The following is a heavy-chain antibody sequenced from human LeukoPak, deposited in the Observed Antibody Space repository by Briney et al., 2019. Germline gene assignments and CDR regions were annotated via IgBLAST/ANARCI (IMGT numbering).Heavy chain of an antibody. J-gene: IGHJ4*02. D-gene: IGHD6-13*01. Sequence: GGSPRLSCAASGFTFSSYAMSWVRQSPGKGLEWVSGISGTSGTTYYADSVKGRFTISRDNSKNTLYLQMNSLRSEDTAVYYCAKESEAIAAAGTLDSWGQGTLVTVSS. CDR1: GFTFSSYA. CDR3: AKESEAIAAAGTLDS. CDR2: ISGTSGTT. V-gene: IGHV3-23*01.